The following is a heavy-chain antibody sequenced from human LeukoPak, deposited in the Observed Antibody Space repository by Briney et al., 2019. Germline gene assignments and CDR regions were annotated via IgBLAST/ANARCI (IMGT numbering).Heavy chain of an antibody. D-gene: IGHD3-10*01. J-gene: IGHJ4*02. CDR2: TYYRSKWYN. CDR1: GDSVSSNSAA. CDR3: ARDGNYYGSGRGVTLGY. Sequence: SQTLSLTCAISGDSVSSNSAAWNWIRQSPSRGLEWLGRTYYRSKWYNDYAVSVKSRITINPDTSKNQFSLQLNSVTPEDTAVYYGARDGNYYGSGRGVTLGYWGQGTLVTVSS. V-gene: IGHV6-1*01.